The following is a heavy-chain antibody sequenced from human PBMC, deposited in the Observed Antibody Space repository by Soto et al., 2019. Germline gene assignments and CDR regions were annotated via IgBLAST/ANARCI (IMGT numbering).Heavy chain of an antibody. D-gene: IGHD3-10*01. J-gene: IGHJ4*02. CDR1: GGSISSYY. CDR3: ARVWGYYFDY. Sequence: SETLSLTCTVSGGSISSYYWSWFRQPPGKGLEWIGYIYYSGSTNYNPSLKSRVTISVDTSKNQFSLKLSSVTAADTAVYYCARVWGYYFDYWGQGPLVTVSS. V-gene: IGHV4-59*01. CDR2: IYYSGST.